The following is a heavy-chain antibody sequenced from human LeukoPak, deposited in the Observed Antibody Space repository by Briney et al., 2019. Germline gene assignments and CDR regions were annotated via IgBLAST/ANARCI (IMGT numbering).Heavy chain of an antibody. V-gene: IGHV4-39*07. CDR1: GGSISSSSYY. D-gene: IGHD5-24*01. CDR2: IYYSGST. J-gene: IGHJ3*02. Sequence: PSETLSLTCTVSGGSISSSSYYWGWIRQPPGKGLEWIGSIYYSGSTYYNPSLKSRVTISVDTSKNQFSLKLSSVTAADTAVYYCARDRGSRWPADAFDIWGQGTMVTVSS. CDR3: ARDRGSRWPADAFDI.